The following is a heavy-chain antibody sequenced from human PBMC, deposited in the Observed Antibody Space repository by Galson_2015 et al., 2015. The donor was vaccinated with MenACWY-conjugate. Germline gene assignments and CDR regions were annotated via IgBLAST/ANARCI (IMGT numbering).Heavy chain of an antibody. CDR2: LYDDGTS. CDR3: AKIVRHPVGPYFDS. Sequence: SLRLSCAASGFSVTSHFMGWVRQAPGKGLEWVALLYDDGTSRYADSVKGRFTISRDTLKNSLSLQMHGLRAEDTAMYFCAKIVRHPVGPYFDSWGQGTLVPV. J-gene: IGHJ4*02. D-gene: IGHD2-21*01. CDR1: GFSVTSHF. V-gene: IGHV3-53*01.